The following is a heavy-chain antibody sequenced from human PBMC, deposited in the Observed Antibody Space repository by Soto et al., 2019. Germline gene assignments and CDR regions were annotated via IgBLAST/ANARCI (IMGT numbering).Heavy chain of an antibody. Sequence: GGSLRLSCAASGFTFSSYAMHWVRQAPGKGLEWVAVISYDGSNKYYADSVKGRFTLSRNNSKNTLYLQMKSLRAEDTTVYYCAREKILHYDILTEKYYYYYGMDVWGQGTTVTVSS. CDR2: ISYDGSNK. CDR3: AREKILHYDILTEKYYYYYGMDV. J-gene: IGHJ6*02. V-gene: IGHV3-30-3*01. CDR1: GFTFSSYA. D-gene: IGHD3-9*01.